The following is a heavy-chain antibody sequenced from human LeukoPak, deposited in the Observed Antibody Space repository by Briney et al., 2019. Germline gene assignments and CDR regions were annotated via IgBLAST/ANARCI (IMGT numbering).Heavy chain of an antibody. CDR1: GFTVTTNF. CDR3: ARSPSGVLYYFDF. D-gene: IGHD3-10*01. Sequence: GGSLRLSCAASGFTVTTNFMSWVRQAPGKGLEWVSLIYSGGSTYYAGSVNGRFTISRDNSKNTLYLQMNSLRAEDTAVYYCARSPSGVLYYFDFWGQGTLVTVSS. J-gene: IGHJ4*02. CDR2: IYSGGST. V-gene: IGHV3-53*01.